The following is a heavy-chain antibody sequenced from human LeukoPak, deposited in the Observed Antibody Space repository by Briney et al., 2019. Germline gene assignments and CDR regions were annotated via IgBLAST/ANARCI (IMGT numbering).Heavy chain of an antibody. V-gene: IGHV3-7*01. Sequence: GGSLRLSCAASGFTFSSYWMTWVRQAPGKGLEWVANIKQDGSEKYYVDSVKGRFTISRDNAKNSLYLQMNSLRAEDTAVYYCARDQRTGTWGYWGQGTLVSVSS. D-gene: IGHD1-7*01. J-gene: IGHJ4*02. CDR2: IKQDGSEK. CDR3: ARDQRTGTWGY. CDR1: GFTFSSYW.